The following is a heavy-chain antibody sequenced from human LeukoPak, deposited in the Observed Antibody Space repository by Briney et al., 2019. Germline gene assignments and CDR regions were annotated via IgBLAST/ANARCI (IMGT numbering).Heavy chain of an antibody. CDR1: GGSFSGYY. V-gene: IGHV4-34*01. J-gene: IGHJ4*02. Sequence: SETLSLTRAVYGGSFSGYYWSWIRQPPGKGLEGIGEINHSGSTNYNPSLKSRVTISVDTSKNQFSLKLSSVTAADTAVYYCARGSGRRGGAHFDYWGQGTLVTVSS. CDR2: INHSGST. D-gene: IGHD3-10*01. CDR3: ARGSGRRGGAHFDY.